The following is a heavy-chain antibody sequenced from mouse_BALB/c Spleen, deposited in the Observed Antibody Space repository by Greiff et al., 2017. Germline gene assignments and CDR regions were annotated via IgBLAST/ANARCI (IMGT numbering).Heavy chain of an antibody. J-gene: IGHJ1*01. D-gene: IGHD2-14*01. V-gene: IGHV1-7*01. CDR2: INPSTGYT. Sequence: QVQLKQSGAELAKPGASVKMSCKASGYTFTSYWMHWVKQRPGQGLEWIGYINPSTGYTEYNQKFKDKATLTADKSSSTAYMQLSSLTSEDSAVYYCASRGNYRYDASPGFDVWGAGTTVTVSS. CDR3: ASRGNYRYDASPGFDV. CDR1: GYTFTSYW.